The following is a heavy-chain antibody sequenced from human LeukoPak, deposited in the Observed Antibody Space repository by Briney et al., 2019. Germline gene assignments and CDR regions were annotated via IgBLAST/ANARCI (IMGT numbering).Heavy chain of an antibody. V-gene: IGHV3-9*01. CDR3: ARERERGSDY. J-gene: IGHJ4*02. CDR2: ISWNSGSI. CDR1: GFTFDDYA. Sequence: PGGSLRLSCAASGFTFDDYAMHWVRQAPGKGLEWVSGISWNSGSIGYADSVKGRFTISRDNAKNSLYLQMNSLRAEDTAVYYCARERERGSDYWGQGTLVTVSS.